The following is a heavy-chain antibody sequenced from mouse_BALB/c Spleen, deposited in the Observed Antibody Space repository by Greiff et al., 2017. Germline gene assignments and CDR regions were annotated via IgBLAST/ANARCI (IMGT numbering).Heavy chain of an antibody. CDR2: INPGSGGT. J-gene: IGHJ4*01. D-gene: IGHD2-4*01. V-gene: IGHV1-54*01. CDR3: ARAQIDYLYAMDY. CDR1: GYAFTNYL. Sequence: QVQLKQSGAELVRPGTSVKVSCKASGYAFTNYLIEWVKQRPGQGLEWIGVINPGSGGTNYNEKFKGKATLTADKSSSTAYMQLSSLTSDDSAVYFCARAQIDYLYAMDYWGQGTSVTVSS.